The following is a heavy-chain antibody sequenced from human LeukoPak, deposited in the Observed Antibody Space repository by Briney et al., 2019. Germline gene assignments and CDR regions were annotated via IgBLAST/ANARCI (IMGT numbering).Heavy chain of an antibody. J-gene: IGHJ4*02. V-gene: IGHV1-2*02. CDR1: GYTFTGYY. CDR2: INPNSGGT. D-gene: IGHD3-16*01. Sequence: SVKVSCKASGYTFTGYYMHWVRQAPGQGLEWMGWINPNSGGTNYAQKFQGRVTMTTDTSTSTAYMELRSLRSDDTAVYYCARDRNMITFGGVIDYWGQGTLVTVSS. CDR3: ARDRNMITFGGVIDY.